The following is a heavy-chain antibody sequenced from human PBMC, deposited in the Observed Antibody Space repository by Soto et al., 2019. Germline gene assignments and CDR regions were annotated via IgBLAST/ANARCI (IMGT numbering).Heavy chain of an antibody. J-gene: IGHJ3*02. Sequence: GGSLRLSCAASGFTFSSYGMHWVRQAPGKGLEWVAVIWYDGSNKYYADSVKGRFTISRDNSKNTLYLQMNSLRAEDTAVYYCARRWLSDAFDIWSQGTMVTVSS. CDR1: GFTFSSYG. CDR2: IWYDGSNK. D-gene: IGHD3-22*01. V-gene: IGHV3-33*01. CDR3: ARRWLSDAFDI.